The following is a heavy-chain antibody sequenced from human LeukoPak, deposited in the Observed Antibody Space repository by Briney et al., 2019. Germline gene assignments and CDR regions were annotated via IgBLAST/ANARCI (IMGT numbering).Heavy chain of an antibody. CDR3: ARETLVGTTNYFDN. CDR2: VYTSGNT. J-gene: IGHJ4*02. D-gene: IGHD1-26*01. Sequence: PSETLSLTCTVSVGSMNTVYWSCLREPAGRGREWLGRVYTSGNTKYNACVQSRVTMSIDTYPKQFFLKLSSATAADTAVYYCARETLVGTTNYFDNWGQGTLVTVSS. CDR1: VGSMNTVY. V-gene: IGHV4-4*07.